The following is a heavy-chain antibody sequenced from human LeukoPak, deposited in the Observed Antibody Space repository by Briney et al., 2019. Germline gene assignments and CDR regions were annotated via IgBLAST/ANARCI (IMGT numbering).Heavy chain of an antibody. D-gene: IGHD3-3*01. CDR2: MNPNSGNT. Sequence: ASVKVSCRASGYTFTSYDINWVRQATGQGLEWMGWMNPNSGNTGYAQKFQGRVTITRNTSISTAYMELSSLRSEDTAVYYCAVDFWSGYGMTNWFDPGAREPWSPSPQ. J-gene: IGHJ5*02. CDR3: AVDFWSGYGMTNWFDP. V-gene: IGHV1-8*03. CDR1: GYTFTSYD.